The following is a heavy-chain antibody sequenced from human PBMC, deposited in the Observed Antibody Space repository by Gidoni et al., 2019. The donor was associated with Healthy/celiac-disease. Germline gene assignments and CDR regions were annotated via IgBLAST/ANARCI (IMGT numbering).Heavy chain of an antibody. CDR2: IYHSGSP. V-gene: IGHV4-4*02. Sequence: QVQLQESGPGLVKPSGTLSLTCAVAGGSISSSNWWSWVRRPPGKGLEWIGEIYHSGSPNYNPSLKSRATISVDKSKNQFSLKLSSVTAADTAVYYCARGGAGRLFDYWGQGTLVTVSS. J-gene: IGHJ4*02. CDR3: ARGGAGRLFDY. D-gene: IGHD6-19*01. CDR1: GGSISSSNW.